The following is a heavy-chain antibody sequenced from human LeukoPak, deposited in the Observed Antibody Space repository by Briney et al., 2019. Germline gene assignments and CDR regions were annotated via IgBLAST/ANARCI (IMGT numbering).Heavy chain of an antibody. V-gene: IGHV1-24*01. J-gene: IGHJ6*02. Sequence: ASVKVSCKVSGYTLIELSMHWVRQAPGKGLEWMGGFDPEDGETIYAQKFQGRVTMTEDTSTDTAYMELSSLRSEDTAVYYCARASTVQSYYYYGMDVGGQGTTVTVSS. CDR3: ARASTVQSYYYYGMDV. CDR1: GYTLIELS. CDR2: FDPEDGET. D-gene: IGHD4-17*01.